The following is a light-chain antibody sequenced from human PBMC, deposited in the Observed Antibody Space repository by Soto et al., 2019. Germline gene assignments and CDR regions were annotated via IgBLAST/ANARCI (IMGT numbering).Light chain of an antibody. CDR3: QQYNNWPPDRT. Sequence: EIVMTQSPATLSVSPGERATLSCRASQSVGSTLAWYQLKPGQAPRILIYGASTRATGIPARFSGSGSGPDFTLTISSLQSEDFAIYFCQQYNNWPPDRTFGQGTKVEIK. CDR1: QSVGST. V-gene: IGKV3-15*01. CDR2: GAS. J-gene: IGKJ1*01.